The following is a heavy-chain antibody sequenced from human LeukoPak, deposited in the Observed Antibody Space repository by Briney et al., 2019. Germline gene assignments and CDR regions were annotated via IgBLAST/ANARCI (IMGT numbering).Heavy chain of an antibody. J-gene: IGHJ4*02. Sequence: GGSLRFSCAASGFTFSSYGMHWVRQAPGKGLEWVAVISYDGSNKYYADSVKGRFTISRDNSKNTLYLQMNSLRAEDTAVYYCAKDLVYALDYWGQGTLVTVSS. CDR1: GFTFSSYG. CDR2: ISYDGSNK. V-gene: IGHV3-30*18. CDR3: AKDLVYALDY. D-gene: IGHD2-8*01.